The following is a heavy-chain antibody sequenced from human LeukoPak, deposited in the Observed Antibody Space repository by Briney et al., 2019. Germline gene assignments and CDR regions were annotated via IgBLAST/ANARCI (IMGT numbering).Heavy chain of an antibody. J-gene: IGHJ4*02. Sequence: GGSLRLSCAASGFTFSDYWMHWVRQAPGKGLVWVSRIHPEGSSTTYADSVKGRFAISRDNAKSTLYLQMNGLRAEDTAVYYCARARSNNYGYFDYWGQGTLVTVSS. CDR2: IHPEGSST. D-gene: IGHD5-18*01. CDR1: GFTFSDYW. CDR3: ARARSNNYGYFDY. V-gene: IGHV3-74*01.